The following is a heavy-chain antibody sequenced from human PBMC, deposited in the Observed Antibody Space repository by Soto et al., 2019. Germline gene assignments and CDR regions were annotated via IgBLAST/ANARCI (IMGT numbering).Heavy chain of an antibody. CDR3: AKVGDVYNSFFDY. D-gene: IGHD1-1*01. J-gene: IGHJ4*02. CDR2: ISYDGNKI. Sequence: GWSLRLSCAASGFTVTNYGMHWVRQAPGQGLEWVAVISYDGNKIYYVDSVKGRFTISRDISKNTLYLQMNSLRAEDTAVYYCAKVGDVYNSFFDYWGQGALVTV. CDR1: GFTVTNYG. V-gene: IGHV3-30*18.